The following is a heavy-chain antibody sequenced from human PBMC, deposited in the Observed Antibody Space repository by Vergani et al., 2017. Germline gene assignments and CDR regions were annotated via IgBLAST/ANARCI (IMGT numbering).Heavy chain of an antibody. V-gene: IGHV3-9*01. D-gene: IGHD4-11*01. J-gene: IGHJ4*02. Sequence: EVQLLESGGNLVQPGGSLRLSCAASGFTFTNFAMHWVRQAPGKGLEWVAGISWNGGIILYADSVKGRFNVSRDNGKKSLDLQMNDLRLEDTAFYYCAKAGXDSPYSMSPFFEYWGQGLLVTVSS. CDR1: GFTFTNFA. CDR2: ISWNGGII. CDR3: AKAGXDSPYSMSPFFEY.